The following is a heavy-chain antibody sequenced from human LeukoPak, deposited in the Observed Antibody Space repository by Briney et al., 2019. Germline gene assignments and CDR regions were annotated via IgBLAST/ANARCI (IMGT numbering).Heavy chain of an antibody. Sequence: GASVKVSCKASGYTFTSYGISWARQAPGRGLEWMGWISAYNGNTNYAQKLQGRVTMTTDTSTSTAYMELRSLRSDDTAVYYCARYIVVVPAALYYYYYYMDVWGKGTTVTVSS. J-gene: IGHJ6*03. V-gene: IGHV1-18*01. CDR1: GYTFTSYG. CDR3: ARYIVVVPAALYYYYYYMDV. D-gene: IGHD2-2*01. CDR2: ISAYNGNT.